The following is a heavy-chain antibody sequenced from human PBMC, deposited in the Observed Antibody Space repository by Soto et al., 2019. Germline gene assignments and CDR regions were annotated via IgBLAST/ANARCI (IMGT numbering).Heavy chain of an antibody. V-gene: IGHV3-15*01. CDR3: TTDQGYCTNGVCYSGNTRFYYGMDV. Sequence: LRLSCSAAGSTFNNGWMSWARQAPSKGQEWARRFRCKTDGGTTDYAAPVKGRFTISRDDSKNTLYLQMNRLKPEDTAVYYCTTDQGYCTNGVCYSGNTRFYYGMDVWGQGTTVTVSS. CDR2: FRCKTDGGTT. CDR1: GSTFNNGW. J-gene: IGHJ6*02. D-gene: IGHD2-8*01.